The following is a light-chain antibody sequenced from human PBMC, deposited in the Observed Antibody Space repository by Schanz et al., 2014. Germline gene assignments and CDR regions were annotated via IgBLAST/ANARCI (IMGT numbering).Light chain of an antibody. Sequence: EIVLTQSPGTLSLSPGERAALSCRASQSVSSTFLAWYQQKPGQAPRLLIYGISTRATGIPDRFTGSGSGTDFTLTISSLQSEDFAVYYCQQYNNWPLTFGGGTKVEIK. CDR1: QSVSST. V-gene: IGKV3D-15*01. J-gene: IGKJ4*01. CDR2: GIS. CDR3: QQYNNWPLT.